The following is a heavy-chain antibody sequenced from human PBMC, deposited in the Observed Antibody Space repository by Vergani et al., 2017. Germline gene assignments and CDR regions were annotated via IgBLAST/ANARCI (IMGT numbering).Heavy chain of an antibody. J-gene: IGHJ4*02. V-gene: IGHV3-64D*06. D-gene: IGHD5-18*01. CDR2: ISSNGGST. CDR1: GFTFSSYA. Sequence: EVQLVESGGGLVQPGGSLRLSCSASGFTFSSYAMHWVRQAPGKGLEYVSAISSNGGSTYYADSVKGRFTISRDNSKNTLYLQMSSLRAEDTAVYYRVKEGGRQLWLRYYFDYWGQGTLVTVSS. CDR3: VKEGGRQLWLRYYFDY.